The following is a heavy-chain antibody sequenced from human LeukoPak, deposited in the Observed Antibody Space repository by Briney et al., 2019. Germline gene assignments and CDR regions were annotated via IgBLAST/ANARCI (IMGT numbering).Heavy chain of an antibody. J-gene: IGHJ4*02. D-gene: IGHD3-3*01. Sequence: GASVKVSCKASGYTFTGYYMHWVRQAPGQGLEWMGWINPNSGGTNYAQKFQGRVTMTRDTSISTAYMEPSRLRSDDTAVYYCARESANDFWSGSLGGDPDYWGQGTLVTVSS. V-gene: IGHV1-2*02. CDR1: GYTFTGYY. CDR3: ARESANDFWSGSLGGDPDY. CDR2: INPNSGGT.